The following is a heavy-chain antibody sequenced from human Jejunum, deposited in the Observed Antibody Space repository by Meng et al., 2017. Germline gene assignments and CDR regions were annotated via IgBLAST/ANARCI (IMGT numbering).Heavy chain of an antibody. CDR3: ARVNWTSSYWYFDL. V-gene: IGHV4-31*01. J-gene: IGHJ2*01. D-gene: IGHD1-1*01. CDR1: GASMSSGNYY. CDR2: IYYSGST. Sequence: QLHLQEPGPGRVKPSQTLSLTCTVSGASMSSGNYYWTWIRQHPGKGLEWIGYIYYSGSTYYNPSLQSLVTISIDMSENQFSLKLTSVTAADTAVYYCARVNWTSSYWYFDLWGRGTLVTVSS.